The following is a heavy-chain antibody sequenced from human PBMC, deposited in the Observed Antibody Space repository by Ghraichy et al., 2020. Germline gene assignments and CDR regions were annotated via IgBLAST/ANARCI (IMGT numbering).Heavy chain of an antibody. V-gene: IGHV4-61*01. CDR2: IYYSGST. J-gene: IGHJ6*02. CDR1: GGSVSSGSYY. D-gene: IGHD1-26*01. CDR3: ARDQGNGERSSPRRAHYYYYYGMDV. Sequence: SETLSLTCTVSGGSVSSGSYYWSWIRQPPGKGLEWIGYIYYSGSTNYNPSLKSRVTISVDTSKNQFSLKLSSVTAADTAVYYCARDQGNGERSSPRRAHYYYYYGMDVWGQWTTVTVSS.